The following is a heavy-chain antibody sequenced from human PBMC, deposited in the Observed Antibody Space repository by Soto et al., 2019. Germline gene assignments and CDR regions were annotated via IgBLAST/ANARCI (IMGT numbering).Heavy chain of an antibody. CDR2: ISSNGGST. CDR1: GFTFSTYA. CDR3: ARDRGGYCSSTSCYDGMDV. V-gene: IGHV3-64D*06. Sequence: GGSLRLSCSASGFTFSTYAMHWVRQAPGKGLEYVSAISSNGGSTYSADSVKGRFTISRDNSKNTLYLQMSSLRAEDTAVYYCARDRGGYCSSTSCYDGMDVWGQGTTVTVSS. J-gene: IGHJ6*02. D-gene: IGHD2-2*01.